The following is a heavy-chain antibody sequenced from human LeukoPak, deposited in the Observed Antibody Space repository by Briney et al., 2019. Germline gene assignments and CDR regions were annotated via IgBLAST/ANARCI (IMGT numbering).Heavy chain of an antibody. D-gene: IGHD1-26*01. J-gene: IGHJ4*02. V-gene: IGHV3-48*03. Sequence: PGGSLRLSCAASGFTFSSYEMNWVRQAPGKGLEWVSYISSSGSTIYYADSVKGRFTISRDNAKNSLYLQMNSLRAEDTAIYYCAKEGVGSGSYGPVGYWGQGTLVTVSS. CDR2: ISSSGSTI. CDR1: GFTFSSYE. CDR3: AKEGVGSGSYGPVGY.